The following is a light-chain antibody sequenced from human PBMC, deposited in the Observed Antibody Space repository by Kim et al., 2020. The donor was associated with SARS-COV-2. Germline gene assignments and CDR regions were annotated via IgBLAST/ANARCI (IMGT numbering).Light chain of an antibody. CDR3: CAFAGSDTWL. CDR1: RSNIGSYDL. Sequence: QSALTQPASVSGSPGQSVTIICTGTRSNIGSYDLVSWYQQHPGKAPKVLIYANSQRSSGVSGRFSGSRSGSTASLTISGLQAEDEADYYCCAFAGSDTWLFAGGAKVTVL. J-gene: IGLJ3*02. V-gene: IGLV2-23*01. CDR2: ANS.